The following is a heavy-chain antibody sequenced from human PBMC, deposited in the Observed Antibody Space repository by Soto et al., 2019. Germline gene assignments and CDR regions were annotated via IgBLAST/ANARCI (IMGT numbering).Heavy chain of an antibody. V-gene: IGHV3-11*01. CDR1: GFTFSDYY. CDR2: ISSSGSTI. D-gene: IGHD5-12*01. J-gene: IGHJ4*02. CDR3: ARSGYEFYFDY. Sequence: GGSLRLSCAASGFTFSDYYMTWIRQAPGKGLEWVSYISSSGSTIYYADSVKGRFTISRDNAKNSLYLQMNSLRAEDTAIYFCARSGYEFYFDYWGQGTLVTVSS.